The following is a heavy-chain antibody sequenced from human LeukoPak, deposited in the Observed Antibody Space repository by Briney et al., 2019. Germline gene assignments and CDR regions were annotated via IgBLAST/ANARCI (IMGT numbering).Heavy chain of an antibody. CDR2: IYYSGST. Sequence: SETLSLTCTVSGGSSSSSYWSWIRQPPGKGLEWIGYIYYSGSTNYNPSLKSRVTISVDTSNNHFSLMLTSVTAADTAVYYCARRTSRGGATDYWGQGTLVTVSS. CDR1: GGSSSSSY. CDR3: ARRTSRGGATDY. V-gene: IGHV4-59*08. D-gene: IGHD1-26*01. J-gene: IGHJ4*02.